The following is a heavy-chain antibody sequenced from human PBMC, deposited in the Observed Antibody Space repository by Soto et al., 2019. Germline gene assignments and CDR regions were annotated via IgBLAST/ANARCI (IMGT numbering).Heavy chain of an antibody. CDR2: ISWNSGSI. CDR1: GFTFDDYA. D-gene: IGHD4-4*01. CDR3: AKDKEEVTSYWFDP. V-gene: IGHV3-9*01. J-gene: IGHJ5*02. Sequence: EVPLVESGGGLVQPGRSLRLSCAASGFTFDDYAMHWVRQAPGKGLEWVSGISWNSGSIGYADSVKGRFTISRDNAKNSLYLQMNSLRAEDTALYYCAKDKEEVTSYWFDPWGKGTLVTVSS.